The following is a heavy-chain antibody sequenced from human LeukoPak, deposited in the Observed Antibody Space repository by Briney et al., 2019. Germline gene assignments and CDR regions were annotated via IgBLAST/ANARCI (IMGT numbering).Heavy chain of an antibody. CDR1: GVSISSHY. CDR2: IYYSGST. Sequence: SETLSLTCTVSGVSISSHYWSWIRQPPGKGLEWVGYIYYSGSTNYNPSLKSRVTISVDTSKNQFSLKLSSVTAADTAVYYCARYVGGFDAEYFQHWGQGTLVTVSS. CDR3: ARYVGGFDAEYFQH. V-gene: IGHV4-59*11. J-gene: IGHJ1*01. D-gene: IGHD3-9*01.